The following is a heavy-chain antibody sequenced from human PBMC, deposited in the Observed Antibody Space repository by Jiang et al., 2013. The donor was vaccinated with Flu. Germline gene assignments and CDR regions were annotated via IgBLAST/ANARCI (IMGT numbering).Heavy chain of an antibody. CDR1: GYSFTTYW. CDR2: IYPGDSDT. V-gene: IGHV5-51*01. Sequence: GAEVKKPGESLKISCRTSGYSFTTYWIAWVRQMPGKGLEYMGIIYPGDSDTRYSPSFQGQVSISADKSINTAYLQWRSLKASDTAMYYCVRSGWVWFGDRNFGLDVWGQGTSVTVSS. CDR3: VRSGWVWFGDRNFGLDV. D-gene: IGHD3-10*01. J-gene: IGHJ6*02.